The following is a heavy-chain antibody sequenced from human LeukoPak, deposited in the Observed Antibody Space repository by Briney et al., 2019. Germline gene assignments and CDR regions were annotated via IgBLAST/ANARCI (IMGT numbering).Heavy chain of an antibody. CDR3: ARYLITIFGVAYWYNWFDP. CDR2: IYHSGST. V-gene: IGHV4-38-2*02. CDR1: GYSISSGYY. Sequence: PSETLSLTCTVSGYSISSGYYWGWIRQPPGKGLEWIGSIYHSGSTYYNPSLKSRVTISVDTSKNQFSLKLSSVTAADTAVYYCARYLITIFGVAYWYNWFDPWGQGTLVTVSS. J-gene: IGHJ5*02. D-gene: IGHD3-3*01.